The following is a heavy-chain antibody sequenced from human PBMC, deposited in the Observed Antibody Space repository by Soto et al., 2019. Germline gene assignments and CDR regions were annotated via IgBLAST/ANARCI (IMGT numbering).Heavy chain of an antibody. V-gene: IGHV3-23*01. CDR3: ATASQRAWVASRIDY. J-gene: IGHJ4*02. CDR2: SSGGGGST. D-gene: IGHD2-15*01. Sequence: EVQLLESGGDLVQPGGSLRLSCTASGFTFNTYAMSWVRQGPGKGLGWISASSGGGGSTYYADSVQGRFSSSRDNYKKSLYLQMNSPRDEATAVYFCATASQRAWVASRIDYWGQGTLVTVSS. CDR1: GFTFNTYA.